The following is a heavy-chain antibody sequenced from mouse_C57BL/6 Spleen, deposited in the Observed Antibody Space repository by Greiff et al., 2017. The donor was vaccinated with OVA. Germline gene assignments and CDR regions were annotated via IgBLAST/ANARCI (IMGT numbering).Heavy chain of an antibody. CDR2: ILPGSGST. V-gene: IGHV1-9*01. Sequence: VQLQQSGAELMKPGASVKLSCKATGYTFTGYWIEWVKQRPGHGLEWIGEILPGSGSTNYTEKFKGKATFTADTSSNTAYMQLSSLTTEDSAIYNCARRYGYGFAYWGQGTLVTVSA. J-gene: IGHJ3*01. D-gene: IGHD2-2*01. CDR3: ARRYGYGFAY. CDR1: GYTFTGYW.